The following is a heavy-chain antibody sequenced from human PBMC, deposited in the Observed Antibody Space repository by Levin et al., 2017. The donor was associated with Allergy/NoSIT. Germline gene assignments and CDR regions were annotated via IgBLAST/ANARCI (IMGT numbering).Heavy chain of an antibody. V-gene: IGHV4-39*07. D-gene: IGHD2-2*02. CDR2: IYYTGMT. CDR3: ARVMTGASWYRAFFDS. CDR1: GGSVSISNYY. J-gene: IGHJ4*02. Sequence: SETLSLTCAVSGGSVSISNYYWGWLRQSPGKGPVWIGSIYYTGMTYYNPSLESRVTMSVDTSKNQFSLRLTSLTAAATAFYYCARVMTGASWYRAFFDSWGQGNLVTVAA.